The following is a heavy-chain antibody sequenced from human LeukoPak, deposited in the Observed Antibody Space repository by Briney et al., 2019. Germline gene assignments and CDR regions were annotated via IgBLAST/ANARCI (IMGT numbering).Heavy chain of an antibody. V-gene: IGHV3-33*01. J-gene: IGHJ4*02. Sequence: QPGGSLRLSCAASGSTFSSYGMHWVRQAPGKGLEWVAVIWYDGSNKYYADSVKGRFTISRDNSKNTLYLQMNSLRAEDTAVYYCARGNYDFWSGYYSYWGQGTLVTVSS. CDR2: IWYDGSNK. CDR1: GSTFSSYG. CDR3: ARGNYDFWSGYYSY. D-gene: IGHD3-3*01.